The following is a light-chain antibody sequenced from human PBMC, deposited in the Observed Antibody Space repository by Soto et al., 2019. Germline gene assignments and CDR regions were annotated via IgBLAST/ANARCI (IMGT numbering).Light chain of an antibody. CDR2: SAS. CDR3: QQLSRYPLT. J-gene: IGKJ4*01. CDR1: QGISSY. Sequence: DIQLTQSPSSLSASVGDRVTITCLVSQGISSYLAWYQQKPGKAPDLLIYSASTLQSGVPSRFSGSGSETEFSLTIRALQPEDFATYYCQQLSRYPLTFGGGTKVDIK. V-gene: IGKV1-9*01.